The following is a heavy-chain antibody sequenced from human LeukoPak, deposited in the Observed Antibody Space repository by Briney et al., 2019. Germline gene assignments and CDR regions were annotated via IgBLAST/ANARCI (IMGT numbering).Heavy chain of an antibody. J-gene: IGHJ5*02. V-gene: IGHV4-59*01. CDR1: GGSINDYY. CDR2: ISNSGTT. D-gene: IGHD4-17*01. CDR3: ARVLRGAVTSNCFDP. Sequence: SETLSLTCTVSGGSINDYYWTWIRQAPGKGLEWLGYISNSGTTDYNPSLKSPVTMSVDTSKNEFSLKVTSVTAADTAMYYCARVLRGAVTSNCFDPWGQGTLVTVSS.